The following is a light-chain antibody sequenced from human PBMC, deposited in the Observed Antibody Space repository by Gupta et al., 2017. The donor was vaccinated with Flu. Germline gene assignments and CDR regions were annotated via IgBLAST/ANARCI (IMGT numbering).Light chain of an antibody. CDR2: GAF. CDR3: QQYKNWPYT. V-gene: IGKV3-15*01. Sequence: ELVMTQSPATQSVSPGEPATLSCRASQSVSSYLAWYQQKPGQAPRLLIYGAFTRATGIPARFSGSGSGTEFTLTISSLQSEDFAVDYCQQYKNWPYTFGQGTKLEIK. J-gene: IGKJ2*01. CDR1: QSVSSY.